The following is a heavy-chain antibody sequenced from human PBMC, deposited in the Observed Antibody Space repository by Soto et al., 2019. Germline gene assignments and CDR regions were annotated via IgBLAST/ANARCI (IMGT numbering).Heavy chain of an antibody. J-gene: IGHJ4*02. CDR2: VYYSGST. CDR3: GXLXGLATXSXXXDX. CDR1: GGSVSSSSYY. V-gene: IGHV4-39*01. Sequence: SETLSLTCTVSGGSVSSSSYYWGWFRQPPGKGLEWIGSVYYSGSTYYNPSLESRVTISVDKSKNQFSLKLMSLSAADTAVYYCGXLXGLATXSXXXDXXGQXXLVTVSS. D-gene: IGHD3-9*01.